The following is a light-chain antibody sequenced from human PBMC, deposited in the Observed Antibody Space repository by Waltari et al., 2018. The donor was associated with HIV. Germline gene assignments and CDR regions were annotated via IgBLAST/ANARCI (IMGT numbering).Light chain of an antibody. CDR2: GNS. Sequence: SALSQEASVSGTVGQKVTLSCTGNSSHIGNYALGWYQPISHGAPNTVVFGNSLPSGCPDRFSCSKSGTIASLTISGLQPEDEAVYYCSTWDFGLNSVVFGGGTKLTV. J-gene: IGLJ2*01. V-gene: IGLV1-44*01. CDR3: STWDFGLNSVV. CDR1: SSHIGNYA.